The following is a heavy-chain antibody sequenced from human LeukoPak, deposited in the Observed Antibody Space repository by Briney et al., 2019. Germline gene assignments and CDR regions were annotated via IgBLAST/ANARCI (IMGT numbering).Heavy chain of an antibody. Sequence: ESGPTLVKPTQTLTLTCTFSGFSLSTRGVGVGWIRQPPGKALEWLSLIYWDDDKRYSPSLKSRLTITKDTSKNQVVLTMTNMDPVDTATYYCAHTRVVVAATNFDYWGQGTLVTVSS. CDR3: AHTRVVVAATNFDY. D-gene: IGHD2-15*01. J-gene: IGHJ4*02. CDR2: IYWDDDK. CDR1: GFSLSTRGVG. V-gene: IGHV2-5*02.